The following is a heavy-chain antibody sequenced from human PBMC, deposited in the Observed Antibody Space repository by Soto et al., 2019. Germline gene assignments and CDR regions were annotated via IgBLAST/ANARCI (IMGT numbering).Heavy chain of an antibody. D-gene: IGHD5-18*01. V-gene: IGHV3-30-3*01. Sequence: GGSLRLSCAASGFTFSSYAMHWVRQAPGKGLEWVAVISYDGSNKYYADSVKGRFTISRDNSKNTLYLQMNSLRAEDTAVYYCAREYSYGSKTVGPRDILFDYRGQGTLVTVSS. J-gene: IGHJ4*02. CDR2: ISYDGSNK. CDR3: AREYSYGSKTVGPRDILFDY. CDR1: GFTFSSYA.